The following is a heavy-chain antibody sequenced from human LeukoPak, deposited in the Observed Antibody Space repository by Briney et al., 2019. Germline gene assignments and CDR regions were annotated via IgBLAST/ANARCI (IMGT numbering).Heavy chain of an antibody. CDR3: VRGTGY. J-gene: IGHJ4*02. Sequence: GGSLRLSCSVSGFTFSTYVMHWVRQPPGKGLEYVSAISSNGDNTYYADSVKGRFTISRDNSKNTLYLLSSLRADDTAVYYCVRGTGYWGQGTLVTVSS. CDR2: ISSNGDNT. CDR1: GFTFSTYV. V-gene: IGHV3-64D*06.